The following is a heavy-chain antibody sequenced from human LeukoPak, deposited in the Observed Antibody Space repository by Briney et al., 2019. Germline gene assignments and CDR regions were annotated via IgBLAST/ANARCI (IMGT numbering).Heavy chain of an antibody. J-gene: IGHJ4*02. CDR1: GFTFSSHW. CDR3: ARNEKWGRDY. V-gene: IGHV3-7*03. D-gene: IGHD1-26*01. CDR2: IVQDGSQK. Sequence: GGSLRLSCAASGFTFSSHWMSWVRQAPGKGLEWVANIVQDGSQKYYVDSVKGRFTISRDNGKNSLYLQMNSLRAEDTAVYYCARNEKWGRDYWGQGTLVIVSS.